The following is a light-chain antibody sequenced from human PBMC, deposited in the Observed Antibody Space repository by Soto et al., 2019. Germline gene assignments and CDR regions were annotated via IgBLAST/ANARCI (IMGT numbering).Light chain of an antibody. CDR3: ETWDSNTRV. V-gene: IGLV4-60*03. CDR2: LEGSGSY. J-gene: IGLJ2*01. CDR1: SGHSSYI. Sequence: QLVLTQSSSASASLGSSVKLTCTLSSGHSSYIIAWHQQQPGKAPRYLMKLEGSGSYNKGSGVPDRFSGSSSGADRYLTISKLQSEDEADYYCETWDSNTRVFGGGPKLTVL.